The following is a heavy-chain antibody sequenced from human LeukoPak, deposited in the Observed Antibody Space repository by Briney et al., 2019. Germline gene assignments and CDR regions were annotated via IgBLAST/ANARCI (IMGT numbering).Heavy chain of an antibody. D-gene: IGHD1-26*01. J-gene: IGHJ4*02. CDR2: ICCSGGST. CDR1: GFTFSSYG. Sequence: GGSLRLSCVASGFTFSSYGMSWVRQAPGKGLEWVSLICCSGGSTYYADSVKGRFAISRDNSKNTLYLQMNSLRAEDTAVYDCAKRHVSGSYFDYWGQGTLVTVPS. CDR3: AKRHVSGSYFDY. V-gene: IGHV3-23*01.